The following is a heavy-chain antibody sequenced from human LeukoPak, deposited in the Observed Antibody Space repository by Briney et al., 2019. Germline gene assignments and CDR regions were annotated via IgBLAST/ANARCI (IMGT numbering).Heavy chain of an antibody. J-gene: IGHJ5*02. D-gene: IGHD3-16*01. V-gene: IGHV3-33*01. CDR2: IWYDGSNK. Sequence: PGGSLRLSCAASGFTFSSYGMHWVRQAPGKGLEGVAVIWYDGSNKYYADCVKGRFTISRDNSKNTLYLQMNSLRAEDTAVYYCARDYERGDNWFDPWGQGTLVTVSS. CDR1: GFTFSSYG. CDR3: ARDYERGDNWFDP.